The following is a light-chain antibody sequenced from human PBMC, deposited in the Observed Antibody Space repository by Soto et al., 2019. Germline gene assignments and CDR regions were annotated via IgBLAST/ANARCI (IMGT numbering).Light chain of an antibody. V-gene: IGKV1-17*01. CDR2: AAS. Sequence: EIQMTQSLSSLSASVGDRVTITCRARQGIRNDLGWYQQKPVKAPKRLIYAASSLQSGVPSRFSGSGSGTEFTLTISSLQPEDFATYYCLQHNSYPALTFGGGTKVDIK. CDR3: LQHNSYPALT. CDR1: QGIRND. J-gene: IGKJ4*01.